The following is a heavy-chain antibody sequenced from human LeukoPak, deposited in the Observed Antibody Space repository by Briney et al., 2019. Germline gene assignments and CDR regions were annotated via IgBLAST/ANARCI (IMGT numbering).Heavy chain of an antibody. CDR2: INSDGSST. Sequence: PGGSLRLSCAASGFTFSSYWMHWVRQAPGKGLVWVSRINSDGSSTSYADSVKGRFTISRDNAKNTLYLQTNSLRAEDTAVYYCARDGDYDSSFLRGLFDYWGQGTLVTVSS. CDR3: ARDGDYDSSFLRGLFDY. J-gene: IGHJ4*02. D-gene: IGHD3-22*01. V-gene: IGHV3-74*01. CDR1: GFTFSSYW.